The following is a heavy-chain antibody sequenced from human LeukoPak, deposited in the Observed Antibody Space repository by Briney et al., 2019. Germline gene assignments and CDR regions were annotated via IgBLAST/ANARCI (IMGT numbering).Heavy chain of an antibody. CDR3: ARVWFGELLIDY. D-gene: IGHD3-10*01. CDR1: GFIFSSSA. V-gene: IGHV3-48*01. Sequence: GGSLRLSCAVSGFIFSSSAMNWVRQAPGKGLEWVSYISSSSSTIYYADSVKGRFTISRDNAKNSLYLQMNSLRAEDTAVYYCARVWFGELLIDYWGQGTLVTVSS. J-gene: IGHJ4*02. CDR2: ISSSSSTI.